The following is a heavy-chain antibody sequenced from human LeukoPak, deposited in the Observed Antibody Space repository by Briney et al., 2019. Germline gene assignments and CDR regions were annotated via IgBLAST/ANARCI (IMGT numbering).Heavy chain of an antibody. J-gene: IGHJ6*03. V-gene: IGHV1-69*05. CDR1: GGTFSSYA. Sequence: RASVKVSCKASGGTFSSYAISWVRQAPGQGLEWMGGIIPIFGTANYAQKFQGRVTITTDESTSTAYMELSSLRSEDMAVYYCARGPYYDFWSGYSVNYYYYYYMDVWGKGTTVTVSS. CDR2: IIPIFGTA. D-gene: IGHD3-3*01. CDR3: ARGPYYDFWSGYSVNYYYYYYMDV.